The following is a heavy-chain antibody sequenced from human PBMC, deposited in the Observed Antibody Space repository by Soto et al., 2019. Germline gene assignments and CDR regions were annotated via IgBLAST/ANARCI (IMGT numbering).Heavy chain of an antibody. CDR1: GYTFTSYY. V-gene: IGHV1-46*01. CDR2: INPSGGST. D-gene: IGHD3-22*01. CDR3: ARDNPVPDYYDSSGYYPDY. Sequence: ASVKVYCKASGYTFTSYYMHWVRQAPGQGLEWMGIINPSGGSTSYAQKFQGRVTMTRDTSTSTVYMELSSLRSEDTAVYYCARDNPVPDYYDSSGYYPDYWGQGTLVTVSS. J-gene: IGHJ4*02.